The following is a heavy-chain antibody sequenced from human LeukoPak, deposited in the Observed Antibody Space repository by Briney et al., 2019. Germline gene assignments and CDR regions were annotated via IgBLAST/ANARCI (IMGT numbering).Heavy chain of an antibody. CDR1: GGSISSGGYS. CDR3: ARDQGDGYTSFDY. D-gene: IGHD5-24*01. Sequence: SETLSLTCAVSGGSISSGGYSWSWIRQPAGKGLEWIGRIYTSGSTNYNPSLKSRVTMSVDTSKNQFSLKLSSVTAADTAVYYCARDQGDGYTSFDYWGQGTLVTVSS. J-gene: IGHJ4*02. CDR2: IYTSGST. V-gene: IGHV4-61*02.